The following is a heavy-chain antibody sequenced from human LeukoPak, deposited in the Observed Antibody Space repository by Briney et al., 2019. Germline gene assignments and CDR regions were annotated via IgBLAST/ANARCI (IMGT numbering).Heavy chain of an antibody. Sequence: SETLSLTCAVYGGSFSGYYWSWIRQPPGKGLEWIGEINHSGSTNYNPSLKSRVTISVDTSKNQFSLKLSSVTAADTAVYYCAREGNPKGLVPAAIDFRLDYWAQGTLVTVSS. CDR3: AREGNPKGLVPAAIDFRLDY. D-gene: IGHD2-2*01. CDR2: INHSGST. J-gene: IGHJ4*02. V-gene: IGHV4-34*01. CDR1: GGSFSGYY.